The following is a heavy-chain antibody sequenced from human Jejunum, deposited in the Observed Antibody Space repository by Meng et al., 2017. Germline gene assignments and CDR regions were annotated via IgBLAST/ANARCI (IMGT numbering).Heavy chain of an antibody. V-gene: IGHV3-7*01. J-gene: IGHJ4*02. Sequence: GGSLRLSCVASEFTFSRCWMDWVRQAPGKGLEWVAIIKEDGSEIYYVDSVKGRFTISRDNTKNSLYLQMNSLRVEDTAVYYCANLWEQGYWGQGTLVTVSS. CDR1: EFTFSRCW. CDR3: ANLWEQGY. D-gene: IGHD1-26*01. CDR2: IKEDGSEI.